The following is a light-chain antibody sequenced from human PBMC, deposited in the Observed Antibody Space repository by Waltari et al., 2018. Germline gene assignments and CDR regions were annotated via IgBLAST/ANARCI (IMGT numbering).Light chain of an antibody. CDR2: DAF. CDR1: QGISNY. CDR3: QQNEDLPVT. Sequence: DIQMTQSPSSLSASVGDRVTIPCQASQGISNYLNWYQQKPGKAPKALIYDAFNLETGVPSRFSGSGSGTHFTLTITSLQPEDFATYYCQQNEDLPVTFGGGTTVEIK. J-gene: IGKJ4*01. V-gene: IGKV1-33*01.